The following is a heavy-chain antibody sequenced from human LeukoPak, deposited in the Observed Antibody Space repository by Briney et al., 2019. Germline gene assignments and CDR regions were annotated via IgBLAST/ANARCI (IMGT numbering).Heavy chain of an antibody. CDR2: ISSSRTYI. D-gene: IGHD6-13*01. Sequence: GGSLRLSCSASGFTFSRHTLSWVRQAPGKGLEWVSSISSSRTYIYYADSVEGRFTISRDSAKTSLYLQMNSLRAEDTAVYYCARVDYGSSWTPIDYWGQGTLVTVSS. CDR1: GFTFSRHT. V-gene: IGHV3-21*01. CDR3: ARVDYGSSWTPIDY. J-gene: IGHJ4*02.